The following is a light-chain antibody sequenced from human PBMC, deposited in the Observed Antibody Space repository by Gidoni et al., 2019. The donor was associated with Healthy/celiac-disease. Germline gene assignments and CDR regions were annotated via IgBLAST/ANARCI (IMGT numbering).Light chain of an antibody. Sequence: EIVLTQSPGTLSLSPGERATLSCRASQSVSSSYLAWYQQKPGPAPRLLIYGASSRATGIPDRFIGSGSGTDFTLTISRLEPEDFAVYYCQQDGSSPGTFGQGTKVEIK. V-gene: IGKV3-20*01. J-gene: IGKJ1*01. CDR2: GAS. CDR3: QQDGSSPGT. CDR1: QSVSSSY.